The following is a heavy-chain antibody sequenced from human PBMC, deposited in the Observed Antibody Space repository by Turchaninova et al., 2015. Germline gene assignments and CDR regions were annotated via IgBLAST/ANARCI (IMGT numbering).Heavy chain of an antibody. CDR2: VDPEDGET. D-gene: IGHD3-3*01. V-gene: IGHV1-69-2*01. Sequence: EVQLVQSGAEVKKPGATVKISGKVCGYTFTDDYKHWVQPAPGKGLEWMGLVDPEDGETIYAEKFQGRVTITADTSTDTAYMELSSLRSEDTAVYYCATLRFSNYYYYMDVWGKGTTVTVSS. CDR3: ATLRFSNYYYYMDV. J-gene: IGHJ6*03. CDR1: GYTFTDDY.